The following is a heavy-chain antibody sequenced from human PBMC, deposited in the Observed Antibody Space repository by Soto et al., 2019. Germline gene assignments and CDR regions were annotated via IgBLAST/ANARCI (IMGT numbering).Heavy chain of an antibody. CDR3: TKDFVAYTRIYAPFDF. CDR2: IGGDAST. J-gene: IGHJ3*01. D-gene: IGHD3-3*02. CDR1: GFTFSNYA. Sequence: PGGSLRLSCAASGFTFSNYAMNWVRQAPGRGLEWVSVIGGDASTYYADSVKGRFTVSRDNSKNTLYLQMDSLRAEDTAVYYCTKDFVAYTRIYAPFDFWGQGTMVPVSS. V-gene: IGHV3-23*01.